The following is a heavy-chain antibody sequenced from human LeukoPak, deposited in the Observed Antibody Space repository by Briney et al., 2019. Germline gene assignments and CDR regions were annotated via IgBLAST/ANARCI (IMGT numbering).Heavy chain of an antibody. CDR2: IIPIFGTA. V-gene: IGHV1-69*13. Sequence: GASVKVSCKASGGTFISYAISWVRQAPGQGLEWMGGIIPIFGTANYAQKFQGRVTITADESTSTAYMELSSLRSEDTAVYYCARVGVVVVPAGYDYWGQGTLVTVSS. J-gene: IGHJ4*02. D-gene: IGHD2-2*01. CDR1: GGTFISYA. CDR3: ARVGVVVVPAGYDY.